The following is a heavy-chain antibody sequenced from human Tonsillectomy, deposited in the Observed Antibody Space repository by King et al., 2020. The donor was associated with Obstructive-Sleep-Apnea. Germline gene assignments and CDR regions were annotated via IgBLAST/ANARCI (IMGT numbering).Heavy chain of an antibody. Sequence: VQLVESGAEVKKPGASVKVSCKASGYTFTGYYMHWGRQAPGQGLEWMGWINPNSGGTDYAQKFQGRVTMTRDTSINTAYMELSRLGSDDTAVYYCAGDATAELHRRSNYFDYWGQGTLVTVSS. CDR2: INPNSGGT. J-gene: IGHJ4*02. D-gene: IGHD1-26*01. CDR3: AGDATAELHRRSNYFDY. V-gene: IGHV1-2*02. CDR1: GYTFTGYY.